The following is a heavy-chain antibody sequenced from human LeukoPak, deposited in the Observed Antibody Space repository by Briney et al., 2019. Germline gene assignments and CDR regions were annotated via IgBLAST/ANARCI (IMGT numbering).Heavy chain of an antibody. V-gene: IGHV5-51*01. CDR3: ARLPPDYGGNYYFDY. Sequence: GESLKISCKGSGYSFTSYWIGWVRQMPGKGREWMGIIYPGDSDTRYSPSFQGQVTISADKSISTAYLQWSSLKASDTAMYYCARLPPDYGGNYYFDYWGQGTLVTVSS. J-gene: IGHJ4*02. CDR1: GYSFTSYW. CDR2: IYPGDSDT. D-gene: IGHD4-23*01.